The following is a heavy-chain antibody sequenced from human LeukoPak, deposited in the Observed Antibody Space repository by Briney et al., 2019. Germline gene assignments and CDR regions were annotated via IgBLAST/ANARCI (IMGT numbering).Heavy chain of an antibody. CDR2: IIGSGGST. V-gene: IGHV3-23*01. J-gene: IGHJ4*02. D-gene: IGHD4-17*01. Sequence: PGGSLRLSCAASGFIFDNYAMNWVRQAPGKGLEWVSAIIGSGGSTHYAASVKGRFTISRDNSKDTLYLQMNSLRTEDTAVYYCARDPRQRAHTVKYYFDYWGQGTLVTVSS. CDR1: GFIFDNYA. CDR3: ARDPRQRAHTVKYYFDY.